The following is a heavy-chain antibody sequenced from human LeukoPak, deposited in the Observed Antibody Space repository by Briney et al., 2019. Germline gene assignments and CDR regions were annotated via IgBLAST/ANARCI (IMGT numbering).Heavy chain of an antibody. CDR3: ARAWVTMVRGVWWFDP. J-gene: IGHJ5*02. CDR1: GLTGSHNY. D-gene: IGHD3-10*01. CDR2: IHTSGDT. V-gene: IGHV3-53*01. Sequence: GGSLRLSCAASGLTGSHNYVSWVRQAPGKGLEWVSAIHTSGDTCYADSVKGRFTISRDTSKNTLYLQINSLRAEDTAVYYCARAWVTMVRGVWWFDPWGQGTLVTVSS.